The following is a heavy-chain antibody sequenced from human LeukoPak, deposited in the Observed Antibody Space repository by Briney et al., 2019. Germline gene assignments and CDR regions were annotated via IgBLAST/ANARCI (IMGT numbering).Heavy chain of an antibody. Sequence: SETLSLTCTVSGGSISSYYWSWNRQPPGKGLEWIGYIYYSGSTNYNPSLKSRVTISVDTSKNQFSLKLSSVTAADTAVYYCARSGSSSDWFDPWGQGTLVTVSS. CDR2: IYYSGST. CDR3: ARSGSSSDWFDP. V-gene: IGHV4-59*01. J-gene: IGHJ5*02. CDR1: GGSISSYY. D-gene: IGHD6-6*01.